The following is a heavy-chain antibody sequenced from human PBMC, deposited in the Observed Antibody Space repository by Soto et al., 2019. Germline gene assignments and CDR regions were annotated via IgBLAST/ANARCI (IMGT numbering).Heavy chain of an antibody. CDR3: VRFQPDMVVV. CDR2: ISPIFGTA. J-gene: IGHJ4*02. CDR1: GGTFSSYA. V-gene: IGHV1-69*12. D-gene: IGHD5-18*01. Sequence: QVQLVQSGAEVKKPGSSVKVSCKASGGTFSSYAISWVRQAPGQGLEWMGGISPIFGTANYARKFQCRVTITAAESPSTAYMELSSRRSEDTDLYYCVRFQPDMVVVWGQGTLVTVSS.